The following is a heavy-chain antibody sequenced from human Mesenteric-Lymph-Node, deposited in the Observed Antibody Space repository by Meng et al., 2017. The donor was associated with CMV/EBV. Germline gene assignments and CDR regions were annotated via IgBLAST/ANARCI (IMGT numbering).Heavy chain of an antibody. Sequence: ASVKVSCKASGYTFTGYYMHWVRQAPGQGLEWMGWINPNSGGTNYAQKFQGRVTMTRDTSISTAYMELRSLRSDDTAVYYCARVRGSITIFGVVKYGMDVWGQGTTVTVSS. CDR1: GYTFTGYY. V-gene: IGHV1-2*02. J-gene: IGHJ6*02. CDR3: ARVRGSITIFGVVKYGMDV. D-gene: IGHD3-3*01. CDR2: INPNSGGT.